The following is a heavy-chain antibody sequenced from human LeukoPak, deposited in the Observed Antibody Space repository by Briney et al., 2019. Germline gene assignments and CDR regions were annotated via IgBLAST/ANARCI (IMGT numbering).Heavy chain of an antibody. Sequence: PGKSLRLSCAASGFTFSNYAIHWVRQAPGKGLEWVAAITGDGNNKYYADSVKGRFTISRDNSKNTLFLQIHSLRAEDTALYYCTSDISLFDYWGQGTLVTVSS. D-gene: IGHD3-3*02. CDR2: ITGDGNNK. CDR3: TSDISLFDY. CDR1: GFTFSNYA. V-gene: IGHV3-30*04. J-gene: IGHJ4*02.